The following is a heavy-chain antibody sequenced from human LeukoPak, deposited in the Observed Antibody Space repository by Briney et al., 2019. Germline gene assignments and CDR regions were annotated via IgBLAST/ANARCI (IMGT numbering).Heavy chain of an antibody. Sequence: SETLSLTCTVSGGSISSYYWSWIRQPPGKGLEWIGYIHTSGSTNYNPSLKSRVTISVDTSKNQFSLKLSSVTAADTAVYYCARGLYYYGSGHPGYYYYYMDVWGKGTTVTVSS. V-gene: IGHV4-4*09. CDR3: ARGLYYYGSGHPGYYYYYMDV. J-gene: IGHJ6*03. D-gene: IGHD3-10*01. CDR1: GGSISSYY. CDR2: IHTSGST.